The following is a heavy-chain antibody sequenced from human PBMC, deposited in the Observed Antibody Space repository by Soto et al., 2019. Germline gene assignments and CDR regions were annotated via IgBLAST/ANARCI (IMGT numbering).Heavy chain of an antibody. CDR2: ISVSGNII. CDR3: VRDTMRASAAASLDY. V-gene: IGHV3-48*03. J-gene: IGHJ4*02. CDR1: GFTFSTYE. Sequence: PGGSLRLSCAASGFTFSTYEFNWVRQAPGRGLEWISYISVSGNIIKYADSVKGRFTISRDNAENSLHLHMSSLRVDDTAVYFCVRDTMRASAAASLDYLGQGTQVIVSS. D-gene: IGHD6-13*01.